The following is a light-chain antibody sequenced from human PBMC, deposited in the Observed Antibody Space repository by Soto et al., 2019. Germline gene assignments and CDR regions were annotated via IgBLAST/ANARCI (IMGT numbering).Light chain of an antibody. J-gene: IGKJ4*01. Sequence: DIRLTQSPSFLSASVGDRVTISCRASQDVSSHLAWYQQKPGEAPRLLIYNAFTLQRGVPSRFSGSGSGTEFTLTISTLQPEDFATYYCQQINSYPLTFGGGTKVDIK. CDR3: QQINSYPLT. CDR2: NAF. V-gene: IGKV1-9*01. CDR1: QDVSSH.